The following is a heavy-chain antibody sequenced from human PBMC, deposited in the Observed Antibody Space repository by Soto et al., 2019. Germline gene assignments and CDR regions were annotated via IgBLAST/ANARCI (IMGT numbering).Heavy chain of an antibody. CDR1: GFTFSSYW. Sequence: EVQLVESGGGLVQPGGSLRVSCAASGFTFSSYWMHWVRQAPGKGLVWVSRINSDGSSTSYADSVKGRFTISRDNAKNTLYLQMNTLRAAGTAIYYCARRGAVAGLHYWGQGTLVTVSS. D-gene: IGHD6-19*01. J-gene: IGHJ4*02. V-gene: IGHV3-74*01. CDR3: ARRGAVAGLHY. CDR2: INSDGSST.